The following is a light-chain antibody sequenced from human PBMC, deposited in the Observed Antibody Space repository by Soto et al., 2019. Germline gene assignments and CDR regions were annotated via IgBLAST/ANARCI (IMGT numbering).Light chain of an antibody. CDR2: GAS. CDR3: QQDHNLPPEP. CDR1: RGVSANY. J-gene: IGKJ3*01. Sequence: ESLFSQAPGTLSLSPGEGATLSCRASRGVSANYLAWYQQKPGQAPTLLIYGASIRAAGLPDRFSGSGSGTDFTLTISSLQSEDFAVYYCQQDHNLPPEPFGPGTKVDIK. V-gene: IGKV3-20*01.